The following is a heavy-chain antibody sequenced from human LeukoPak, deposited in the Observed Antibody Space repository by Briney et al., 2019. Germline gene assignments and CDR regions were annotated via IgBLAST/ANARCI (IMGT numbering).Heavy chain of an antibody. Sequence: TSETLSLTCTVSGYSISSGYYWGWIRQPPGKGREWIGSIYHSGSTYYNPSLKSRVTISVDTSKNQFSLKLSSVTAADTAVYYCAREESGVRGENYYYYMDVWGKGTTVTVSS. CDR3: AREESGVRGENYYYYMDV. J-gene: IGHJ6*03. V-gene: IGHV4-38-2*02. CDR1: GYSISSGYY. D-gene: IGHD3-10*01. CDR2: IYHSGST.